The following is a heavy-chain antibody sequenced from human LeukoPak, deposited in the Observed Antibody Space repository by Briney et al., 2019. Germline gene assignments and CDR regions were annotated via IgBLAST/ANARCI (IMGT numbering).Heavy chain of an antibody. CDR1: GGSISPYY. V-gene: IGHV4-59*08. CDR2: IYYNGSP. D-gene: IGHD6-13*01. J-gene: IGHJ5*02. CDR3: ARLTPIAAARPLFDP. Sequence: PSETLSLTCTVSGGSISPYYWSWIRQPPGKGLEWIAYIYYNGSPNYNPSLKSRATISVDLSKNQFSLKLSSVTAADTAVYYCARLTPIAAARPLFDPWGQGTLVTVSS.